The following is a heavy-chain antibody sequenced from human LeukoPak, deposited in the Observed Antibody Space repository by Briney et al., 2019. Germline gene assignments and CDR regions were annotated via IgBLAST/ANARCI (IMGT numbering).Heavy chain of an antibody. J-gene: IGHJ4*02. D-gene: IGHD3-10*01. CDR3: ARGGTRWVFDY. CDR2: IYYSGST. V-gene: IGHV4-59*01. CDR1: GGSISSYY. Sequence: SETLSLTCTVSGGSISSYYWSWIRQPPGKGLEWIGYIYYSGSTNYNPSLQSRVTISVDTSKNQFSLNLSSVTAADTALYYCARGGTRWVFDYWGQGTLVTVPS.